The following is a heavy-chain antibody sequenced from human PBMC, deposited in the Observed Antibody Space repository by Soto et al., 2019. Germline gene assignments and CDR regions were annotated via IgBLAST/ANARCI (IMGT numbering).Heavy chain of an antibody. D-gene: IGHD3-16*01. V-gene: IGHV4-39*01. CDR3: TRGAGAPWVRFDS. Sequence: SETLSLTCTVSGGSISSSSYYWGWIRQPPGKGLEWIGSIYYSGSTYYNPSLKSRVTISVDTSKNQFSLKLSSVTAADTAVYYCTRGAGAPWVRFDSWGRGILVTVSS. CDR1: GGSISSSSYY. CDR2: IYYSGST. J-gene: IGHJ4*02.